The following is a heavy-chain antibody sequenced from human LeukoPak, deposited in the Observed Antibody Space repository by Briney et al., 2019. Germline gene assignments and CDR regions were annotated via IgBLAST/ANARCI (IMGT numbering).Heavy chain of an antibody. CDR3: ASGTSSYCSGGSCYPI. V-gene: IGHV4-30-4*01. D-gene: IGHD2-15*01. J-gene: IGHJ4*02. CDR2: SYYSGST. Sequence: SQTLSLTCTVSGGSISSGDYYWSWIRQPPGKGLEWIGYSYYSGSTYYNPSLKRRITRSVDTSKNQFSLKLSSVTAADTAVYDCASGTSSYCSGGSCYPIWGQGTLVTVSS. CDR1: GGSISSGDYY.